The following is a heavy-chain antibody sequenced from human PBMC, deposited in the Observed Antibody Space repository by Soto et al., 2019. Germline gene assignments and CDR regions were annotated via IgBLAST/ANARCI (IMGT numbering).Heavy chain of an antibody. D-gene: IGHD3-10*01. CDR1: GGTFSSYA. V-gene: IGHV1-69*01. CDR2: IIPIFGTA. J-gene: IGHJ5*02. CDR3: ARDWASMVRGVIHWFDP. Sequence: QVQLVQSGAEVKKPGSSVKVSCKASGGTFSSYAISWVRQAPGQGLEWMGGIIPIFGTANYAQKFQGRVTIPADESTSTAYMELSSLRSEDTAVYYCARDWASMVRGVIHWFDPWGQGTLVTVSS.